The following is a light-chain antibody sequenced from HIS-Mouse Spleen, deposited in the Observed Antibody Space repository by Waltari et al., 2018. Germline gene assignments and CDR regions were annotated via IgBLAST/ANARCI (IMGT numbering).Light chain of an antibody. J-gene: IGLJ1*01. CDR1: TLGDKY. V-gene: IGLV3-1*01. Sequence: SYELTQPPSVSVSPGQTASITCSGDTLGDKYACWYQQKPGQSPVLVIYQDSKRPSGIPERFSGSNSGNKATLTISGTQAMDEADYYCQAWDSSTYVFGTGTKVTVL. CDR2: QDS. CDR3: QAWDSSTYV.